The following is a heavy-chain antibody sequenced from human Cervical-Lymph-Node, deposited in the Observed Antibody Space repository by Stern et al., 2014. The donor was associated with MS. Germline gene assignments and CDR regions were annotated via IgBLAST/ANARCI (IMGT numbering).Heavy chain of an antibody. CDR2: INPNGGST. D-gene: IGHD6-19*01. J-gene: IGHJ6*02. V-gene: IGHV1-46*01. Sequence: VQLVASGAEVNTPGASGKLSCKACGYTFTSYYIHWVRQAPGQGLERMGIINPNGGSTSYAQKFQGRVTMTRDTSTSTIYMEVSSLRSEDTAVYYCAREVAGYRLGMMDVWGQGTSVTVSS. CDR3: AREVAGYRLGMMDV. CDR1: GYTFTSYY.